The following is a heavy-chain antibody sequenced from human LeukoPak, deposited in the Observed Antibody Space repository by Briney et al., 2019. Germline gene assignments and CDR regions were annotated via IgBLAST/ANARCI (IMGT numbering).Heavy chain of an antibody. Sequence: PGGSLRLSCAASGLTFTNYAMTWVRQAPGKGPEWVSTITGSGTSTYYADSVKGRFTISGDISKNTLYLHMNSLRADDTALYYCAKARYGTGTYSAFDIWGQGTMVTVSS. CDR1: GLTFTNYA. J-gene: IGHJ3*02. V-gene: IGHV3-23*01. D-gene: IGHD3-10*01. CDR3: AKARYGTGTYSAFDI. CDR2: ITGSGTST.